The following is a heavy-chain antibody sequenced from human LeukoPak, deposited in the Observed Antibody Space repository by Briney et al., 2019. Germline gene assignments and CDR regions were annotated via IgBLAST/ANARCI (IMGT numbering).Heavy chain of an antibody. V-gene: IGHV4-38-2*01. CDR1: GYSISNTHY. J-gene: IGHJ4*02. Sequence: SETLSLTCAVSGYSISNTHYWGWIRQPPGKGLDWIGSIYNSGSTHYNPSLKSRVTIPGDTPLNQFSLNLNSVIAADTAVYYCARNSSGTHFDYWGRGTMVTVSS. CDR3: ARNSSGTHFDY. CDR2: IYNSGST. D-gene: IGHD3-22*01.